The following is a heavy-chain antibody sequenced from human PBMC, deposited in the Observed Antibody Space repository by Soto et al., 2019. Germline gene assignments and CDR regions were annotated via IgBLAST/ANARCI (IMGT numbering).Heavy chain of an antibody. V-gene: IGHV3-21*01. D-gene: IGHD6-13*01. J-gene: IGHJ5*02. CDR2: TSSSGDYT. CDR3: ARETGYTTTWTNWFDP. CDR1: GFTFSSYT. Sequence: GGSLRLSCAASGFTFSSYTMNWVRQAPGKGLEWVSSTSSSGDYTYYADSMKGRVTISRDNAKNSLYLRVTSLRAEDTAFYYCARETGYTTTWTNWFDPWGQGTLVTVSS.